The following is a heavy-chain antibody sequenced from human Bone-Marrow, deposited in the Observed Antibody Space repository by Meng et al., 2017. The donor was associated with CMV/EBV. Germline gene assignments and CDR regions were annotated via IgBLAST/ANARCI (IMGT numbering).Heavy chain of an antibody. V-gene: IGHV1-2*02. CDR2: INPNSGGT. D-gene: IGHD5-18*01. CDR3: ARVKGDTAMVGDAFDI. Sequence: ASMKVSCKASGYTFTGYYMHWVRQAPGQGLEWMGWINPNSGGTNYAQKFQGRVTMTRDTSISTAYMELSRLRSDDTAVYYCARVKGDTAMVGDAFDIWGQGTMVTVSS. J-gene: IGHJ3*02. CDR1: GYTFTGYY.